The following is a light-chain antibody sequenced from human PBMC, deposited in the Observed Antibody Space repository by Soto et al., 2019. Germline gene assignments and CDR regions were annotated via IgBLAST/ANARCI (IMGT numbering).Light chain of an antibody. V-gene: IGKV3-20*01. J-gene: IGKJ1*01. CDR1: QRVSSTF. CDR2: GTS. CDR3: QHSPDSPPTWT. Sequence: PGEGATLSCRASQRVSSTFLAWYQQKPGQAPRLLIYGTSSRATGIPDRFSGSGSGTDFTLTISRLEPEDFAVYYCQHSPDSPPTWTFGQGTQVEIK.